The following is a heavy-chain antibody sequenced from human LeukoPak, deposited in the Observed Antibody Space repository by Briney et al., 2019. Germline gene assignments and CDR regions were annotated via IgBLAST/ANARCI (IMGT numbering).Heavy chain of an antibody. D-gene: IGHD3-10*01. CDR3: AGGPRQYYYSGSYHY. CDR1: GDSVRNDDYY. V-gene: IGHV4-61*08. CDR2: IYSSGNT. Sequence: SETLFLTCTVSGDSVRNDDYYWNWLRQPPGKGLEWIGYIYSSGNTNDDPSLRSRVTISLDTSKNQFALKLTSVTAADTAVYYCAGGPRQYYYSGSYHYWGQGTLVTVSS. J-gene: IGHJ4*02.